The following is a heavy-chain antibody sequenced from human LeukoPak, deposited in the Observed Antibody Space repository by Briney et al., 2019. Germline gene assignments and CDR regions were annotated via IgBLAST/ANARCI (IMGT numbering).Heavy chain of an antibody. CDR3: ARDLAGYDF. Sequence: PGGSLRLSCAASGFTFSSYSMNWVRQAPGKGLEWVSYISTSSSSIYYADSIKGRFTISRDNAKNSLYLQMNSLRAEDTAVYYCARDLAGYDFWGQGTLVTVSS. CDR2: ISTSSSSI. J-gene: IGHJ4*02. V-gene: IGHV3-48*04. CDR1: GFTFSSYS. D-gene: IGHD5-12*01.